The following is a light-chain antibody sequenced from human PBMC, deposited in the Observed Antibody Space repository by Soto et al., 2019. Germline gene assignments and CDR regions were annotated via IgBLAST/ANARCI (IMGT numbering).Light chain of an antibody. CDR2: EVT. CDR1: SSDVGSYNY. J-gene: IGLJ1*01. Sequence: QSALTQPPSASGSPGQSVTISCTGTSSDVGSYNYVSWYQQHPGKAPKLMIYEVTKRPSGVPDRFSGSKSGNTASLTVSGLQAEDEADYYCSSYAGSNEYVFGTGTNLTVL. V-gene: IGLV2-8*01. CDR3: SSYAGSNEYV.